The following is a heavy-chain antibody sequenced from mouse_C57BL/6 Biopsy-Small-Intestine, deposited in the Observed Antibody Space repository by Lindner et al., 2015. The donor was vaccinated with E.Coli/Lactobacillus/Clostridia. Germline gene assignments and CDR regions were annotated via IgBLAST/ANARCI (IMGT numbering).Heavy chain of an antibody. CDR1: GYTFTDYE. Sequence: VQLQESGAELVRPGASVTLSCKASGYTFTDYEMHWVKQTPVHGLEWIGAIDPETGGTAYNQKFKGKAILTADKSSSTAYMELRSLTPEDSAVYYCTRGTTDVWGTGTTVTVSS. D-gene: IGHD1-1*01. J-gene: IGHJ1*03. CDR2: IDPETGGT. CDR3: TRGTTDV. V-gene: IGHV1-15*01.